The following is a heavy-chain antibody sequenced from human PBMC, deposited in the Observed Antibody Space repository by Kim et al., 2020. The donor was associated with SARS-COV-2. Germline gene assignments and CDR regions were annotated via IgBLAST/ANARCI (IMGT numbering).Heavy chain of an antibody. CDR3: ARDGYYDSSGYFYRVGVRQNYYYYGMDV. CDR1: GGTFSSYA. J-gene: IGHJ6*02. CDR2: IIPIFGTA. Sequence: SVKVSCKASGGTFSSYAISWVRQAPGQGLEWMGGIIPIFGTANYAQKFQGRVTITADESTSTAYMELSSLRSEDTAVYYCARDGYYDSSGYFYRVGVRQNYYYYGMDVWGQGTTVTVSS. D-gene: IGHD3-22*01. V-gene: IGHV1-69*13.